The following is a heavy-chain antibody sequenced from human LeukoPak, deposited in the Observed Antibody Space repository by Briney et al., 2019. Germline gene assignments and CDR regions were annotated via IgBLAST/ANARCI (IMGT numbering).Heavy chain of an antibody. D-gene: IGHD3-10*01. CDR1: GFTFRNHW. Sequence: QPGGPLRLSCAASGFTFRNHWMSWVRQAPGKGLEWVANTKEDGSEKHYVDSVKGRFTISRDNAKDSLYLQMNSLRAEDTAVYYCVRDVSGGAVKLYDSWGQGTLITVSS. V-gene: IGHV3-7*01. J-gene: IGHJ4*02. CDR2: TKEDGSEK. CDR3: VRDVSGGAVKLYDS.